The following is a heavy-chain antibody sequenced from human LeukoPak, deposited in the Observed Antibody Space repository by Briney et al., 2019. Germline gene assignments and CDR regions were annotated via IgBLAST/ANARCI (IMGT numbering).Heavy chain of an antibody. Sequence: SETLSLTCTVSGYSISSTYYWGWIRQPPGKGLKWVRSVFHSGNTYYNPSLKSRLTISADTSKNHFSLTLTSVTAADTAVYYCARDRSVGVLPAPPFDFWGQGTLVTVSS. CDR1: GYSISSTYY. CDR2: VFHSGNT. D-gene: IGHD6-6*01. CDR3: ARDRSVGVLPAPPFDF. J-gene: IGHJ4*02. V-gene: IGHV4-38-2*02.